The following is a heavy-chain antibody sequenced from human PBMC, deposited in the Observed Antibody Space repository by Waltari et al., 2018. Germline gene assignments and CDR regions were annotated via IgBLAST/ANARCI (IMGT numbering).Heavy chain of an antibody. D-gene: IGHD3-3*01. CDR2: IYYSGST. V-gene: IGHV4-39*01. CDR3: ARTTIFGVVKA. Sequence: QLQLQESGPGLVKPSETLSLTCTVSGGSISSSSYYWGWIRQPPGKGLEWIGSIYYSGSTYYNPSMKSRVTIYGDTSKNQFSLKLSSVTAAETAVYYCARTTIFGVVKAWGQGTLVTVSS. J-gene: IGHJ5*02. CDR1: GGSISSSSYY.